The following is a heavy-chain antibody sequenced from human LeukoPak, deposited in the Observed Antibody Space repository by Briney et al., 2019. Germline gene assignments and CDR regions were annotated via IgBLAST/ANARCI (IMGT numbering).Heavy chain of an antibody. CDR2: IYCYDGNK. J-gene: IGHJ4*02. V-gene: IGHV3-23*01. CDR3: AKDQFGVIHQYYFNY. D-gene: IGHD2-8*01. CDR1: GFTFSSYA. Sequence: PGGSLPLSCAASGFTFSSYAMSWVRQAPGKGLEGVSSIYCYDGNKFYRVSVKGRFTISRDSFKNTLYLQMNSLRAEDTAVYYCAKDQFGVIHQYYFNYWGKGNLVSVFS.